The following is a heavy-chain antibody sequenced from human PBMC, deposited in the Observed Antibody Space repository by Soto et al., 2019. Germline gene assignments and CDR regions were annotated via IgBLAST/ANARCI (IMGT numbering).Heavy chain of an antibody. J-gene: IGHJ4*02. CDR2: IYPTDSHA. Sequence: PGESLTTSCKASGDNFINYWIVWVRQMPGKGLEWMGIIYPTDSHARYSPSFQGQVTISADKSTRTVYLQWTGLKVSDTAMYYCATNSRTSRGYWGQGTMVTVSS. CDR3: ATNSRTSRGY. V-gene: IGHV5-51*01. CDR1: GDNFINYW. D-gene: IGHD2-8*01.